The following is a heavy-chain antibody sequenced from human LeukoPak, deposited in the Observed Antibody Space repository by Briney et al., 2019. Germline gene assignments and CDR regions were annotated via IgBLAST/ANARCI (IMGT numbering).Heavy chain of an antibody. Sequence: GGSLRLSCAASRFTFSSYAMTWVRQAPGKGLEWVSTISGSDGSTYYANSVKGRFTISRDNSKNTLFLQMNSLRAEDTAVYYCAKRGYYGSGSFSSYYYYMDVWGKGTTVTLSS. CDR2: ISGSDGST. CDR3: AKRGYYGSGSFSSYYYYMDV. D-gene: IGHD3-10*01. V-gene: IGHV3-23*01. CDR1: RFTFSSYA. J-gene: IGHJ6*03.